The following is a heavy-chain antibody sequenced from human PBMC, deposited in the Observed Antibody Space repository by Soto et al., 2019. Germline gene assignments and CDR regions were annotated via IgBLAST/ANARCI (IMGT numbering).Heavy chain of an antibody. CDR2: IYFDGNT. Sequence: PSETLSLTCTVSGGSITSSSYYWGWIRQPPGKGLECVGNIYFDGNTYYNPSLKSRVTISMDTSKNQVSLRLSSVTAADTAVYYCARFVNLEVAAFDPWGQGTLVTVSS. CDR1: GGSITSSSYY. J-gene: IGHJ5*02. V-gene: IGHV4-39*01. CDR3: ARFVNLEVAAFDP. D-gene: IGHD6-19*01.